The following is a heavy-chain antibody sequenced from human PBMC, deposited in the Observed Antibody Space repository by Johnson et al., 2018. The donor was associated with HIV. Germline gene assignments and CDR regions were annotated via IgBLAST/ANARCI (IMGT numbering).Heavy chain of an antibody. Sequence: QVLLVESGGGVVQPGRSLRLSCAASGFTFSSYAMHWVRQAPGKGLEWVAVISYAGSNKYYSDSVRGRFTISRDNSKNTLYPQMNSLRAEDTAVYYCARVAPAHDAFDIWGQGTMVTVSS. J-gene: IGHJ3*02. CDR2: ISYAGSNK. CDR1: GFTFSSYA. CDR3: ARVAPAHDAFDI. D-gene: IGHD2-2*01. V-gene: IGHV3-30*04.